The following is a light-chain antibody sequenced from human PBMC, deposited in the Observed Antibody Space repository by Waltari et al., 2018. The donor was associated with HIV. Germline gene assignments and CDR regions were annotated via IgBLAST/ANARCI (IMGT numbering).Light chain of an antibody. CDR3: NSYRSSTTPCV. CDR1: RSDVGGHNY. Sequence: QSALTQPASVSGSPGPSITISSPGTRSDVGGHNYHPWYQQHPGKAPKLLIYEVSNRPSGVSNRFSGSKSGNTASMTISGLQAEDEADYYCNSYRSSTTPCVFGTGTKVTVL. CDR2: EVS. V-gene: IGLV2-14*01. J-gene: IGLJ1*01.